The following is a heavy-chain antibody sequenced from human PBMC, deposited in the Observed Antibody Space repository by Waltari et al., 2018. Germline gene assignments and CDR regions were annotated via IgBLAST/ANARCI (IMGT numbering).Heavy chain of an antibody. J-gene: IGHJ4*02. CDR3: ARGRGRYNPLFGY. CDR2: IYYSGST. CDR1: GGSISSYY. V-gene: IGHV4-59*01. Sequence: QVQLQESGPGLVKPSETLSLTCTVSGGSISSYYWSWIRQPPGKGLEWIGYIYYSGSTNSNPSLKSRVTISVDTSKNQFSLKLSSVTAADTAVYYCARGRGRYNPLFGYWGQGTLVTVSS. D-gene: IGHD3-16*01.